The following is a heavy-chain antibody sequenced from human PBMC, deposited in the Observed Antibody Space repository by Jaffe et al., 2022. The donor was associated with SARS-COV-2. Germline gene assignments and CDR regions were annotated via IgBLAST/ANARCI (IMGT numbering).Heavy chain of an antibody. J-gene: IGHJ5*02. CDR1: GGSISSSSYY. Sequence: QLQLQESGPGLVKPSETLSLTCTVSGGSISSSSYYWGWIRQPPGKGLEWIGSIYYSGSTYYNPSLKSRVTISVDTSKNQFSLKLSSVTAADTAVYYCARQDVLLWFGEFPSSGWFDPWGQGTLVTVSS. D-gene: IGHD3-10*01. CDR2: IYYSGST. V-gene: IGHV4-39*01. CDR3: ARQDVLLWFGEFPSSGWFDP.